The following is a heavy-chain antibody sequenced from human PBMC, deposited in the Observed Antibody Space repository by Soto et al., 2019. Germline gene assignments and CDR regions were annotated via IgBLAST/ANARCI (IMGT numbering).Heavy chain of an antibody. D-gene: IGHD3-3*01. CDR2: IYYSGST. Sequence: SETLSLTCTVSGGSISSGGYYWSWIRQHPGKGLEWIGYIYYSGSTYYNPSLKSRVTISVDTSKNQFSLKLSSVTAADTAVYYCARASRFLEWAHWFDPWGQGTLGTVS. V-gene: IGHV4-31*03. J-gene: IGHJ5*02. CDR3: ARASRFLEWAHWFDP. CDR1: GGSISSGGYY.